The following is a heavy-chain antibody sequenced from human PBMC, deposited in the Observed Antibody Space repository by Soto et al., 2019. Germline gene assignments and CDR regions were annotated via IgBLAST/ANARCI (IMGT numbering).Heavy chain of an antibody. J-gene: IGHJ1*01. Sequence: EVQLLESGGGLVQPWGSLRLSCAASEFTFSIYPMSWVRLAPGKGLEWVSAISADGGSTWHADSVKGRFTTSRDNSKNTLYLQMNSLRAEDTAIYDCAPYEMGSSYSGCQHWGQGTLVTVSS. CDR2: ISADGGST. V-gene: IGHV3-23*01. CDR3: APYEMGSSYSGCQH. D-gene: IGHD3-10*01. CDR1: EFTFSIYP.